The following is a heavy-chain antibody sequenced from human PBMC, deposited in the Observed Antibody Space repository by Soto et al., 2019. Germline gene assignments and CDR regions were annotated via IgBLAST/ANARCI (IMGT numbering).Heavy chain of an antibody. CDR2: IIPILGIA. J-gene: IGHJ4*02. V-gene: IGHV1-69*02. Sequence: SVQGSFPASGGTFSSYTIILVRQAPGQGLEWMGRIIPILGIANYAQKFQGRVTITADKSTSTAYMELNSLRAEDTAVYYCAHPFYCRGGSCYSTFDYRGQGTLVTVSS. CDR1: GGTFSSYT. D-gene: IGHD2-15*01. CDR3: AHPFYCRGGSCYSTFDY.